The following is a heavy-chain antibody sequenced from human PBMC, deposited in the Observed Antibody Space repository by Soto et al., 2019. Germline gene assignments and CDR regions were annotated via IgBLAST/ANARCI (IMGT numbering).Heavy chain of an antibody. V-gene: IGHV3-7*03. D-gene: IGHD1-1*01. Sequence: GGSLRLSCAASGFTFSSYWMSWVRQAPGKGLEWVANIKQDGSEKYYVDSVKGRFTISRDNAKNSLYLQMNSLRAEDAAIYCGARATTGRGGAFEIWGQGTMVTVSS. CDR3: ARATTGRGGAFEI. CDR2: IKQDGSEK. J-gene: IGHJ3*02. CDR1: GFTFSSYW.